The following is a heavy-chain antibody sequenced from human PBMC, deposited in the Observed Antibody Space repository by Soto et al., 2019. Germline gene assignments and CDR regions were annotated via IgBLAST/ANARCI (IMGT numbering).Heavy chain of an antibody. CDR2: INDSGST. CDR1: GGSFRGYY. Sequence: QVQLQQWGAGLLKPSETLALTCAVSGGSFRGYYWTWIRQPPGRGLEWIGQINDSGSTRYNPSLTSRLSMSIDTSRTQFSLSLGSVTAADTAVYYCARGSHLEGYRGIGSFKVFDSWDEGALVTVSS. J-gene: IGHJ4*02. CDR3: ARGSHLEGYRGIGSFKVFDS. D-gene: IGHD1-26*01. V-gene: IGHV4-34*02.